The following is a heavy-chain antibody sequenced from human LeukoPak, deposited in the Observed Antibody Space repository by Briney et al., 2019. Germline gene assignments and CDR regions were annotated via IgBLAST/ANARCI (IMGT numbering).Heavy chain of an antibody. CDR3: AKHEISSSWYWVYFDY. CDR2: NSNSGNT. D-gene: IGHD6-13*01. V-gene: IGHV4-59*08. Sequence: SETLYLTCTVSGGSISSYYWSWIRQPPGKGLEWIGYNSNSGNTNYNPSLKSRVAISVDTSKNQFSLRLSSVTAADTAVYYCAKHEISSSWYWVYFDYRGQGTLVTVSS. J-gene: IGHJ4*02. CDR1: GGSISSYY.